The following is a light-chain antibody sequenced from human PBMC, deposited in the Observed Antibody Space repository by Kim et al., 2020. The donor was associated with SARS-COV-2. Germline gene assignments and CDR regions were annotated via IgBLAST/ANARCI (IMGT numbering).Light chain of an antibody. V-gene: IGKV3-15*01. Sequence: VSPGKTATPSCRASQTVSSNLAWYHQKPGQAPRPLLYGASTRATGIPARFSCSGSGTEFTLTISSLQSEDFAVYYCQQYNNWPPYTFGQGTKLEI. CDR1: QTVSSN. J-gene: IGKJ2*01. CDR2: GAS. CDR3: QQYNNWPPYT.